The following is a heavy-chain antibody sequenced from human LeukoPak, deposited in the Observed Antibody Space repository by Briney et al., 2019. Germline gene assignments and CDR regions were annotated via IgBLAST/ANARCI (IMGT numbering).Heavy chain of an antibody. J-gene: IGHJ3*02. CDR2: IYYSGST. V-gene: IGHV4-59*08. CDR3: ARRRGGSGSYYTRNAFDI. CDR1: GGSISGYY. D-gene: IGHD3-10*01. Sequence: SETLSLTCTVSGGSISGYYWSWIRQPPGKGLEWIGYIYYSGSTNYNPSLKSRVTISVDTSKNQFSLKLSSVTAADTAVYYCARRRGGSGSYYTRNAFDIWGQGTMVTVSS.